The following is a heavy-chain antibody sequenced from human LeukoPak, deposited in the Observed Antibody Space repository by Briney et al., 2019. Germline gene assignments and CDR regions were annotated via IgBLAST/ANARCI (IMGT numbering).Heavy chain of an antibody. CDR2: IYHSGST. D-gene: IGHD2-2*02. Sequence: SETLSLTCTVSGGSISSGGYYWSWIRQPPGKGLEWIGYIYHSGSTYYNPSLKSRVTISVDRSKNQFSLKLSSVTAADTAVYYCARDRGDYCSSTSCYTLPYMYFDYWGQGTLVTVSS. CDR1: GGSISSGGYY. J-gene: IGHJ4*02. V-gene: IGHV4-30-2*01. CDR3: ARDRGDYCSSTSCYTLPYMYFDY.